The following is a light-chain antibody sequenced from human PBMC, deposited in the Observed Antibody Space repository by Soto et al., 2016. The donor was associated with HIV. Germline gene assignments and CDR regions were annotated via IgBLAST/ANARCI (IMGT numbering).Light chain of an antibody. CDR1: QGIGNE. CDR3: QQYNSYPLT. Sequence: DIQMTQSPPSLSASVGDRVSITCRSSQGIGNELGWYQQKPGRAPKRLIYLISTLQSGVPSKFSGSGSGTDFTLTISSLQPEDFATYYCQQYNSYPLTFGGGTKVEIK. V-gene: IGKV1-17*01. J-gene: IGKJ4*01. CDR2: LIS.